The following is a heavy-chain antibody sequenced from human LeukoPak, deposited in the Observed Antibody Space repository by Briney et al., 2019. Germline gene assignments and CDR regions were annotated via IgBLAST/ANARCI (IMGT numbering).Heavy chain of an antibody. CDR3: ARVGGSNHYYYGMDV. Sequence: SQTLSLTCTVSGGSISSYYWSWIRQPPGKGLEWIGYIYYSGSTNYNPSLKSRVTISVDTSKNQFSLKLSSVTSADTAVYYCARVGGSNHYYYGMDVWGQGTTVTVSS. CDR2: IYYSGST. J-gene: IGHJ6*02. CDR1: GGSISSYY. V-gene: IGHV4-59*01. D-gene: IGHD1-26*01.